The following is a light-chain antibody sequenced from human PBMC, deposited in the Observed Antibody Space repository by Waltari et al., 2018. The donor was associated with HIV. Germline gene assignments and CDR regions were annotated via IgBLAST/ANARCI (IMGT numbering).Light chain of an antibody. CDR3: MLCFRTSYL. CDR1: TGPVGCGHY. Sequence: QTVVTQEPSMTVSPGGTVTLTRISATGPVGCGHYVDWFQQKPGQPPRPLIYSSTRRHPLTPERFSASLVGDRAALTLSNVWPEDQGDYYCMLCFRTSYLFGGGTRLTVL. V-gene: IGLV7-43*01. CDR2: SST. J-gene: IGLJ2*01.